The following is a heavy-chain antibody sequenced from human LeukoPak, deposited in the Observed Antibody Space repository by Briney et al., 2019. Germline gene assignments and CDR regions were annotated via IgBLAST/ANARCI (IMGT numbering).Heavy chain of an antibody. CDR1: GGSISSGGYS. Sequence: SETLSLTCAVSGGSISSGGYSWSWIRQPPGKGLEWIGYIYYSGSTYYNPSLKSRVTISVDTSKNQFSLKLSSVTAADTAVYYCARADLRYCSGGSCKGFDPWGQGTLVTVSS. V-gene: IGHV4-30-4*07. J-gene: IGHJ5*02. CDR3: ARADLRYCSGGSCKGFDP. CDR2: IYYSGST. D-gene: IGHD2-15*01.